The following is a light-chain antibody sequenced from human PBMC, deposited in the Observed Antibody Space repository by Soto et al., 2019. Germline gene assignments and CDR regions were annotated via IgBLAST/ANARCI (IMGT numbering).Light chain of an antibody. CDR3: QQANSFPYT. J-gene: IGKJ2*01. Sequence: DIQMTQSPSSLSASVGDRVTITCRASQDIGNDLGWYQQKPGKAPKLLIYTASSLQSGVPSRFSGSGSGSDFTLTISSLQPEDFATYYCQQANSFPYTFGQGTKVDI. CDR1: QDIGND. V-gene: IGKV1-17*01. CDR2: TAS.